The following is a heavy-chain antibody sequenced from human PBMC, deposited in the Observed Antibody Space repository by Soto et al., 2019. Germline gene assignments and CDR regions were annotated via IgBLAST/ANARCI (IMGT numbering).Heavy chain of an antibody. Sequence: ASVKVSCKASGYTFTSYGISWVRQAPGQGLEWMGWISAYNGNTNYAQKLQGRVTMTTDTSTSTAYMELRSLRSDDTAVYYCAREGGTYYDILTGYSSYYYYYGMDVWGQGTTVTVS. CDR3: AREGGTYYDILTGYSSYYYYYGMDV. J-gene: IGHJ6*02. CDR2: ISAYNGNT. CDR1: GYTFTSYG. V-gene: IGHV1-18*01. D-gene: IGHD3-9*01.